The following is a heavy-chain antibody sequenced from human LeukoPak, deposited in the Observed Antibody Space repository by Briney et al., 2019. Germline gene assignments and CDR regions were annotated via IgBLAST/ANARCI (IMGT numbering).Heavy chain of an antibody. V-gene: IGHV5-51*01. CDR2: IYPDDSDT. CDR3: ARRFSSSWYYFDF. Sequence: GESLKISCKGSGYSFTSYWIGWVRQMPGKGLDWMRIIYPDDSDTVYSPSFQGQVTISADKSISTAYLQRSRLKGSDTAVYYCARRFSSSWYYFDFWGQGTLVTVSS. CDR1: GYSFTSYW. J-gene: IGHJ4*02. D-gene: IGHD6-13*01.